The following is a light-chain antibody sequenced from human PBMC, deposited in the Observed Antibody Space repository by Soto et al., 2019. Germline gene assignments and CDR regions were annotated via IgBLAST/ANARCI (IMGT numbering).Light chain of an antibody. Sequence: QSALTQPASVSGSPGQSITISCTGTSSDVGGYNFVSWYQQHQGKAPELLIYNVNNRPSGVSDRFSGSKSGNTASLTISGLQAEDEADYYCSSYTSSSAVVCGGGTKVTVL. J-gene: IGLJ2*01. CDR2: NVN. CDR3: SSYTSSSAVV. CDR1: SSDVGGYNF. V-gene: IGLV2-14*01.